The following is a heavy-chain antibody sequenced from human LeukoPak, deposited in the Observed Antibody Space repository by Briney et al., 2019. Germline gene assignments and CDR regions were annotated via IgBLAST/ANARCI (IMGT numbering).Heavy chain of an antibody. CDR3: ARDEIPYYDILTGYSRDTNFDY. CDR2: IRYDGSNK. J-gene: IGHJ4*02. Sequence: GGSLRLSCAASGFTFSSYGMHWVRQAPGKGLEWVAFIRYDGSNKYYADSVKGRFTISRDNSKNTLYLQMNSLRAEDTAVYYCARDEIPYYDILTGYSRDTNFDYWGQGTLVTVSS. V-gene: IGHV3-30*02. D-gene: IGHD3-9*01. CDR1: GFTFSSYG.